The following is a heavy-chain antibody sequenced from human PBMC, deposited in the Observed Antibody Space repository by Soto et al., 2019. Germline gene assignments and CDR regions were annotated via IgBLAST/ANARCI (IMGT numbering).Heavy chain of an antibody. Sequence: QVQLVQSGAEVKKPGSSVKVSCKASGGTFSSYTISWVRQAPGQGLEWMGRIIPILGIANYAQKVQGRVTITADKSTSTAYMELSSLRSEDTAVYYCARDGNSGYDPNYFDYWGQGTLVTVSS. CDR2: IIPILGIA. V-gene: IGHV1-69*08. CDR3: ARDGNSGYDPNYFDY. D-gene: IGHD5-12*01. CDR1: GGTFSSYT. J-gene: IGHJ4*02.